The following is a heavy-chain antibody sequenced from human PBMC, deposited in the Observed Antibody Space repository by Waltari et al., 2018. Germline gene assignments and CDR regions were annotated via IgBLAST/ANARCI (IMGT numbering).Heavy chain of an antibody. V-gene: IGHV1-2*02. CDR2: MSPKTGAT. CDR1: GYTFTASY. D-gene: IGHD1-26*01. CDR3: ARGGGQWVFYDY. Sequence: QVQLLQSETEVKKPGASVTVSCKASGYTFTASYIHWVRQTPGQGLEWMGWMSPKTGATNYAQKFQGSVTMTRDTSISTAYMELSRLTFDDTAVYYCARGGGQWVFYDYWGQGTLVTVSS. J-gene: IGHJ4*02.